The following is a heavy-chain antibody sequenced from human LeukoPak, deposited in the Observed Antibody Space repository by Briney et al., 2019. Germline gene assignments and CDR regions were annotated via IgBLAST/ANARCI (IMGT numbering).Heavy chain of an antibody. CDR1: GYTFTSYG. Sequence: ASVKVSCTASGYTFTSYGISWVRQAPGQGLEWMGWINPNSGGTNYAQKFQGRVTMTRDTSISTAYMELSRLRSDDTAVYYCARDPEEDIVVVPAARSSLWGQGTLVTVSS. CDR3: ARDPEEDIVVVPAARSSL. V-gene: IGHV1-2*02. CDR2: INPNSGGT. D-gene: IGHD2-2*01. J-gene: IGHJ4*02.